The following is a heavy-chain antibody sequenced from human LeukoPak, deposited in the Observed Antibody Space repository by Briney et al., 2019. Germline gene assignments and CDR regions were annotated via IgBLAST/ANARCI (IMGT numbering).Heavy chain of an antibody. Sequence: PRGSLRLSCAASGFTFSSYAMSWVRQAPGKGLEWVSAISGSGGSTYYADSVKGRFTISRDNSKNTLYLQMNSLRAEDTAVYYCAKDSSSGYENFDYWGQGTLVTVSS. J-gene: IGHJ4*02. V-gene: IGHV3-23*01. D-gene: IGHD6-13*01. CDR1: GFTFSSYA. CDR3: AKDSSSGYENFDY. CDR2: ISGSGGST.